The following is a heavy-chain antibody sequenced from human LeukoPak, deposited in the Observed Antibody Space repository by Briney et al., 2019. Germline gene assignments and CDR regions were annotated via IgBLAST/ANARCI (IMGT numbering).Heavy chain of an antibody. CDR2: INSDGSST. D-gene: IGHD2-15*01. CDR3: ARVTYSGYDYWPYCSGGSCYPNYYMDV. J-gene: IGHJ6*03. V-gene: IGHV3-74*01. CDR1: GFTFSSYW. Sequence: GGSLRLSCAASGFTFSSYWMHWVRQAPGKGLVWVSRINSDGSSTSYADSVKGRFTISRDNAKNTLYLQMNSLRAEDTAVYYCARVTYSGYDYWPYCSGGSCYPNYYMDVWGKGTTVTVSS.